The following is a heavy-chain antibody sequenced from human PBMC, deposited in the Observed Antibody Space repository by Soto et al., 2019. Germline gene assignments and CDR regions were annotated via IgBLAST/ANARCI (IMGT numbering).Heavy chain of an antibody. V-gene: IGHV3-49*02. J-gene: IGHJ4*02. CDR2: IRSEANGVTT. D-gene: IGHD3-22*01. CDR1: GFTLAYYP. CDR3: TIVDKFDY. Sequence: GGSLRSSFPGSGFTLAYYPMRWVRQAPGKGLEWVGLIRSEANGVTTHYAASVHGGFIISRDDSRGIAFLQMNNLKSEDTAVYYCTIVDKFDYWGQGTLVTVSS.